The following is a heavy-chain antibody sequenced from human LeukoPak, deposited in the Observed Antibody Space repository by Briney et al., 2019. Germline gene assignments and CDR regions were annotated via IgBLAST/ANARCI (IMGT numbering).Heavy chain of an antibody. V-gene: IGHV3-33*01. CDR1: GFTFSDYG. J-gene: IGHJ6*02. D-gene: IGHD6-19*01. Sequence: GGSLRLSCAASGFTFSDYGIHWVRQAPGKGLEWVALIWFDGSDKSYAASVKGRFTISRDNAKNSLYLQMNSLRAEDTAVYYCARDLDAVAGDYYYYYGMDVWGQGTTVTVSS. CDR2: IWFDGSDK. CDR3: ARDLDAVAGDYYYYYGMDV.